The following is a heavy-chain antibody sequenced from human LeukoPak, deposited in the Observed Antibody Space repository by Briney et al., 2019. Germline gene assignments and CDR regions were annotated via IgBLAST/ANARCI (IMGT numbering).Heavy chain of an antibody. J-gene: IGHJ6*03. CDR3: ARTYYYYMDV. CDR2: IYTSGST. Sequence: PSETLSLTCTVSGGSISSGSYYWSWIRQPAGKGLEWIGRIYTSGSTNYNPSLKSRVTISLDTSKNQFSLKLSSVTAADTAVYYCARTYYYYMDVWGKGTTVTISS. V-gene: IGHV4-61*02. CDR1: GGSISSGSYY.